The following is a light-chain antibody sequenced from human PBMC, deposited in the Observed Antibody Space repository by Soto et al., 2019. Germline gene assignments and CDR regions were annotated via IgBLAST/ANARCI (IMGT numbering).Light chain of an antibody. CDR3: SSYTSSSTLPYV. Sequence: QSALTQPASVSGSPGQSITIPCTETSSDVGGYNYVSWYQQHPGKAPKLMIYDVSNRPSVVSNRFSGSKSGNTASLTISGLQAEDEADYYCSSYTSSSTLPYVFGTGTKLTVL. V-gene: IGLV2-14*01. J-gene: IGLJ1*01. CDR1: SSDVGGYNY. CDR2: DVS.